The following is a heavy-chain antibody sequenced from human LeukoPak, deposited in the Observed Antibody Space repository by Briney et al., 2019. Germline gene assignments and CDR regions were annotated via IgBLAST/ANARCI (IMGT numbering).Heavy chain of an antibody. Sequence: ASVKVSCKASGYTFTSYYMHWVRQAPGQGLEWMGIINPSGGSTSYAQKFQGRVTMTRDMSTSTVYMELSSLRSEDTAVYYCARSIYDSSGYYVGLDPWGQGTLVTVSS. CDR1: GYTFTSYY. CDR3: ARSIYDSSGYYVGLDP. CDR2: INPSGGST. D-gene: IGHD3-22*01. J-gene: IGHJ5*02. V-gene: IGHV1-46*01.